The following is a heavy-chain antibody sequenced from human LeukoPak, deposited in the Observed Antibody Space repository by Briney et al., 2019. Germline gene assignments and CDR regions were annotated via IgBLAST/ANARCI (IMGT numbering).Heavy chain of an antibody. Sequence: SETLSLTCTVSGGSISSYYWSWIRQPPGKGLEWIGYIYYSGSTNYNPSLKSRVTISVDTSKNQFSLKLSSVTAADTAVYYCARGIKNTYYDLWSGYNLDYWGQGTLVTVSS. D-gene: IGHD3-3*01. V-gene: IGHV4-59*01. CDR1: GGSISSYY. CDR3: ARGIKNTYYDLWSGYNLDY. CDR2: IYYSGST. J-gene: IGHJ4*02.